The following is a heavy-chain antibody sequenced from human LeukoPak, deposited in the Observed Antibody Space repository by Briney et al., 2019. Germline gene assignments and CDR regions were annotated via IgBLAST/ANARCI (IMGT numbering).Heavy chain of an antibody. J-gene: IGHJ2*01. D-gene: IGHD3-9*01. CDR3: ARHFDWLSSYWYFDL. CDR1: GGSISSYY. Sequence: SETLSLTCTVSGGSISSYYWSWIRQPPGKGLEWIGYIYYSGSTNYNPSLKSRVTISVDTSKNQFSLKLSSVTAADTAVYYCARHFDWLSSYWYFDLWGRGTLVTVSS. CDR2: IYYSGST. V-gene: IGHV4-59*08.